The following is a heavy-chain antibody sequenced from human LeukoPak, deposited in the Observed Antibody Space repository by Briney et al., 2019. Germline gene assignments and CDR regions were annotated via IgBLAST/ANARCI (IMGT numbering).Heavy chain of an antibody. CDR3: ARIAVVGVGVDY. V-gene: IGHV3-48*02. CDR1: GFTFSNYP. D-gene: IGHD6-19*01. Sequence: GGSLRLSCAAFGFTFSNYPMNWVRQAPGKGLEWVSNVRPGDSARSYADSVRGRFTISRDDAKNSLYLQMNSLRDEDTAVYYCARIAVVGVGVDYWGQGTLVTVSS. CDR2: VRPGDSAR. J-gene: IGHJ4*02.